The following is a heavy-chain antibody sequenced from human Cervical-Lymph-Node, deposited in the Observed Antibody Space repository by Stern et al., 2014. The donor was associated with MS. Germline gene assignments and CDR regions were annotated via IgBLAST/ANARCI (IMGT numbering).Heavy chain of an antibody. CDR1: GFSFAEYN. CDR3: ASNPFYYYGLDV. CDR2: ISWNSDNI. Sequence: EVQLLESGGGLVQPGRSLRLSCVASGFSFAEYNMHWVRQAPGQGLEWVSGISWNSDNIGYAASVKGRFTISRDNAKNSLYLQMDSLRAEDTALYYCASNPFYYYGLDVWGQGTTVTVSS. J-gene: IGHJ6*02. D-gene: IGHD1-14*01. V-gene: IGHV3-9*01.